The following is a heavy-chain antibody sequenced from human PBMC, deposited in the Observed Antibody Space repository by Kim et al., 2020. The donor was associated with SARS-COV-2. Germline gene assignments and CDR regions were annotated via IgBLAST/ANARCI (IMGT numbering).Heavy chain of an antibody. CDR1: GGSFSGYY. J-gene: IGHJ4*02. D-gene: IGHD3-22*01. CDR3: ARLGYDSSGMRSY. CDR2: INHSGST. V-gene: IGHV4-34*01. Sequence: SETLSLTCAVYGGSFSGYYWSWIRQPPGKGLEWIGEINHSGSTNYNPSLKSRVTISVDTSKNQFSLKLSSVTAADTAVYYCARLGYDSSGMRSYWGQGTLVTVSS.